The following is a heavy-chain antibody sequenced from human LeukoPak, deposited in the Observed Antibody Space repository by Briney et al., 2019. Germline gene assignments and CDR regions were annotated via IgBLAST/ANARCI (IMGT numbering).Heavy chain of an antibody. V-gene: IGHV3-74*01. CDR2: IDGDGSSR. D-gene: IGHD3/OR15-3a*01. CDR1: GFTFTSYW. CDR3: ARILEGYYYFGLDV. Sequence: GGSLRLSCAASGFTFTSYWNHWVRQVPGKGLEWVSRIDGDGSSRSYADSVQGRFTISRDNGKKTVFLQMNSLSAEDTAVYYCARILEGYYYFGLDVWGQGTTVIVSS. J-gene: IGHJ6*02.